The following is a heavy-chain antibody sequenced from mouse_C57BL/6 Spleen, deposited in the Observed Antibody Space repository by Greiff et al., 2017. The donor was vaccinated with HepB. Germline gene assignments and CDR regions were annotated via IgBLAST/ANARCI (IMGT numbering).Heavy chain of an antibody. CDR2: IRNKANGYTT. CDR1: GFTFTDYY. Sequence: EVKLVESGGGLVQPGGSLSLSCAASGFTFTDYYMSWVRQPPGKALEWLGFIRNKANGYTTEYSASVKGRFTISRDNSQSILYLQMNALRAEDSATYYCAREGYGSSYLDYWGQGTTLTVSS. V-gene: IGHV7-3*01. D-gene: IGHD1-1*01. CDR3: AREGYGSSYLDY. J-gene: IGHJ2*01.